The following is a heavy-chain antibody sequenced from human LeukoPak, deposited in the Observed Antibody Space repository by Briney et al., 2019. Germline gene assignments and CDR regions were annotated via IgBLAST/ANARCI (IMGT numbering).Heavy chain of an antibody. CDR2: INPNSGGT. Sequence: ASVKVSCKASGYTFTGYYMHWVRQAPGQGLEWMGWINPNSGGTNYAQKFQGRVTMTRDTSISTAYMELSRLRSDDTAVYYCARGLSSGWYDLPDYWGQGTLVTVSS. D-gene: IGHD6-19*01. V-gene: IGHV1-2*02. J-gene: IGHJ4*02. CDR3: ARGLSSGWYDLPDY. CDR1: GYTFTGYY.